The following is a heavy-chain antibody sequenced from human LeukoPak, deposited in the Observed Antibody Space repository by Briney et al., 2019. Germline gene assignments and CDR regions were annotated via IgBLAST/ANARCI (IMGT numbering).Heavy chain of an antibody. Sequence: GASVKVSCKASGYAFTVRYMHWVRQVPGQGLEWRGFIKPDSGFTNYAEKFQDRVTMSRDTSITTVYMELSSLGSGDTALYYCSTEDKYCKTTTCDDYWGQGTLVTVSS. CDR3: STEDKYCKTTTCDDY. V-gene: IGHV1-2*02. CDR1: GYAFTVRY. CDR2: IKPDSGFT. D-gene: IGHD2/OR15-2a*01. J-gene: IGHJ4*02.